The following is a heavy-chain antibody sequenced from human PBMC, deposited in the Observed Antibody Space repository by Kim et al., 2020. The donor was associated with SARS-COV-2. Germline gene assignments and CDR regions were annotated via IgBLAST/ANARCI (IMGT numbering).Heavy chain of an antibody. CDR1: GGTVSGSSYY. J-gene: IGHJ5*02. V-gene: IGHV4-39*01. Sequence: SETLSLTCTVSGGTVSGSSYYWGWIRQPPGKGLEWIGTMYYTGTTYYNSSLKSRVTISVDKSRNQFSLELSSVTAADMAVYYCATFGGYVEGYTGIDTWGQGALVTVSS. CDR3: ATFGGYVEGYTGIDT. CDR2: MYYTGTT. D-gene: IGHD5-18*01.